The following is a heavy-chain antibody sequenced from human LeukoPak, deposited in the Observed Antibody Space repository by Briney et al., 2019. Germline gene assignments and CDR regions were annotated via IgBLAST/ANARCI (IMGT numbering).Heavy chain of an antibody. V-gene: IGHV1-2*02. Sequence: ASVRVSCKTSRYIFIDHYLHWVRQAPGQGLEWMGWINPKSGVTDYAQTLQGRVTVTRDTSMSTVYMDLSRLRSDDTAVYYCTRGGGSSGYPDYWGQGTLVTVSS. CDR2: INPKSGVT. D-gene: IGHD3-22*01. J-gene: IGHJ4*02. CDR3: TRGGGSSGYPDY. CDR1: RYIFIDHY.